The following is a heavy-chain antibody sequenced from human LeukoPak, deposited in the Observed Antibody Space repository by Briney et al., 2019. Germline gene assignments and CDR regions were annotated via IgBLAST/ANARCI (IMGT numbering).Heavy chain of an antibody. CDR3: ARGPRSLQDYSNY. CDR2: IYYSGST. J-gene: IGHJ4*02. V-gene: IGHV4-39*07. Sequence: SETLSLTCTVSGGSISSSSYYGGWIGQPPGKGLEGGGSIYYSGSTYYNPSLKSPVTISTDTSENQFSLTLSPVTAADTAVYYCARGPRSLQDYSNYWGQGTLVTVSP. D-gene: IGHD5-24*01. CDR1: GGSISSSSYY.